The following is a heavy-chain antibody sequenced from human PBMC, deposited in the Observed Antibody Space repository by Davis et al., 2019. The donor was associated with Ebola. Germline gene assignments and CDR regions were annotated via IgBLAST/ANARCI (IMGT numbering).Heavy chain of an antibody. CDR2: IYYSGST. Sequence: MPSETLSLTCTVSGGSISSGGYYWSWIRQHPGKGLEWIGYIYYSGSTYYNPSLKSRVTISVDTSKNQFSLKLSSVTAADTAVYYCARDHGDDFWSGRGGYYYYGMDVWGQGTTVTVSS. D-gene: IGHD3-3*01. V-gene: IGHV4-31*03. CDR1: GGSISSGGYY. J-gene: IGHJ6*02. CDR3: ARDHGDDFWSGRGGYYYYGMDV.